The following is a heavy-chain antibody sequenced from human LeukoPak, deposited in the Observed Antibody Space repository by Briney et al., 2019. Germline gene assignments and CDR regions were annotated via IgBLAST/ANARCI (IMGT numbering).Heavy chain of an antibody. Sequence: SETLSLTCTVSGGSISSYYWSWIRQPPGKGLEWIGYNSGSTNYNPSLKSRVTISVDTSKNQFSLKLSSVTAADTAVYYCARGAYGDPTSFDYWGQGTLVTVSS. CDR1: GGSISSYY. V-gene: IGHV4-59*01. CDR2: NSGST. CDR3: ARGAYGDPTSFDY. J-gene: IGHJ4*02. D-gene: IGHD4-17*01.